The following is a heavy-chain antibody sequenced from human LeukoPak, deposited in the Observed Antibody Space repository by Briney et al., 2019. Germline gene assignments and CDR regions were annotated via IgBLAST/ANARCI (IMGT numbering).Heavy chain of an antibody. CDR1: GYTFTGYY. Sequence: ASVKVSCKASGYTFTGYYMHWVRQAPGQGLEWMGWINPNSGGTNYAQKFQGRVTMTRDTSISTAYMELSRLRSDDTALYYCAREGANSNYGDYWGQGTLVTVSS. J-gene: IGHJ4*02. CDR3: AREGANSNYGDY. V-gene: IGHV1-2*02. D-gene: IGHD4-11*01. CDR2: INPNSGGT.